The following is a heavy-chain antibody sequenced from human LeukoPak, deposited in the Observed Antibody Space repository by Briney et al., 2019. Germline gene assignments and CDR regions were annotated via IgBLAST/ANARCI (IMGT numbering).Heavy chain of an antibody. Sequence: PSETLSLSCAVYGGSFSGYSWSWIRQPPGKGLEWIGEINYSGSTTYNPSLKSRRLTISIDRSKNQFYLKLTSVTAADTAMYFCARDSVDTYGEPFDSWGQGTQVIVSS. J-gene: IGHJ4*02. D-gene: IGHD2-8*01. CDR1: GGSFSGYS. CDR3: ARDSVDTYGEPFDS. CDR2: INYSGST. V-gene: IGHV4-34*01.